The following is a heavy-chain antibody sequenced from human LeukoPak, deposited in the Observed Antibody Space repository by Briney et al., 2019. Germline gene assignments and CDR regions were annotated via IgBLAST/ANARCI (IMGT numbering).Heavy chain of an antibody. CDR1: GGSISSYY. V-gene: IGHV4-59*12. Sequence: SETLSLTCTVSGGSISSYYWSWIRQPPGKGLEWIGYIYYSGSTNYNPSLKSRVTISVDKSKNQFSLKLSSVTAADTAVYYCARDAIAARPYGDYYYYMDVWGKGTTVTVSS. CDR3: ARDAIAARPYGDYYYYMDV. J-gene: IGHJ6*03. CDR2: IYYSGST. D-gene: IGHD6-6*01.